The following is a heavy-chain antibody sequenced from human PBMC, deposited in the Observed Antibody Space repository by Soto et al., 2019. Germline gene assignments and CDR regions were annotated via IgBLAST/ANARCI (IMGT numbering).Heavy chain of an antibody. D-gene: IGHD4-17*01. CDR1: GFTVSSNY. V-gene: IGHV3-53*04. Sequence: EVQLVESGGGLVQPGGSLRLSCAASGFTVSSNYMSWIRQAPGKGLEWVSLIYSGGSTYYADSVKGRFTISRHNSKNTLYLQMNSLRAEDTAVYYCARRAGQYGDALDYWGQGTLVTVSS. CDR3: ARRAGQYGDALDY. J-gene: IGHJ4*02. CDR2: IYSGGST.